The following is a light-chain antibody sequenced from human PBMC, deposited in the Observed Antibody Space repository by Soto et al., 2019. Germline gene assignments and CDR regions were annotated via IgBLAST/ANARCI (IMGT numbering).Light chain of an antibody. CDR2: EVT. V-gene: IGLV2-23*02. CDR1: SSDVGGYNF. J-gene: IGLJ3*02. CDR3: CSYAGSRWV. Sequence: QSVLTQPASVSGSPGQSITISCTGTSSDVGGYNFVSWYQQRPGKAPEVIIYEVTKRPSGISDRFSGSKSGNTASLTISGLQAEDDSDYYCCSYAGSRWVFGGGTKVTGL.